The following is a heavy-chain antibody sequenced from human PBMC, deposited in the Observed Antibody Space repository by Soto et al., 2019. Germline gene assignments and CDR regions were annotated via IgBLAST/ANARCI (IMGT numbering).Heavy chain of an antibody. CDR2: IIPIFGSA. CDR1: GGTFSNYA. D-gene: IGHD3-22*01. CDR3: AKLFYYDSSGYPVDY. J-gene: IGHJ4*02. V-gene: IGHV1-69*13. Sequence: GASVKVSCKASGGTFSNYAITWVRQAPGQGLEWLGRIIPIFGSANYARKFQGRVTITADESTTTAYMELSSPRSEDTAVYYCAKLFYYDSSGYPVDYWGQGTLVTVSS.